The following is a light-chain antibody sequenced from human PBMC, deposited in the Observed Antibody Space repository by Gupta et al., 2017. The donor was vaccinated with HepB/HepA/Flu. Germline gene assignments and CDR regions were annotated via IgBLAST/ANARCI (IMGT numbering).Light chain of an antibody. CDR2: GAS. V-gene: IGKV3-15*01. CDR3: QQYYNWRPWT. CDR1: QSISSN. Sequence: EIVMTQSPATLSVSPGERATLSCRASQSISSNLAWYQQKPGQAPRLLIYGASTRATGIPARFSGSGSGTDFTITISSLQSENFAVYYCQQYYNWRPWTFGQGSKVEIK. J-gene: IGKJ1*01.